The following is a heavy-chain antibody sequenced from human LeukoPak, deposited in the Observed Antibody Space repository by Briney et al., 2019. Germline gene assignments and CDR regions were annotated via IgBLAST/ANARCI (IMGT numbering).Heavy chain of an antibody. Sequence: ASVKVSCKASGYTFTSYYMHWVRRAPGQGLEWMGIINPSGGSTSCAQKFQGRVTMTRDTSISTAYMELSRLRSDDTAVYYCAREPGSYSFDPWGQGTLVTVSS. D-gene: IGHD3-10*01. V-gene: IGHV1-46*01. CDR2: INPSGGST. CDR1: GYTFTSYY. J-gene: IGHJ5*02. CDR3: AREPGSYSFDP.